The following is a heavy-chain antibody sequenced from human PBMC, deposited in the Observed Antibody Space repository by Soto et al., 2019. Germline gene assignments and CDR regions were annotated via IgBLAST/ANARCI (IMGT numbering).Heavy chain of an antibody. Sequence: QVHLVQSGAEVAKPGASVKVSCKPSGYTFTGYYIHWVRQAPGQGLEWMGWINPSSGDSKYAKKFQGRVTMTRDTSISTAYLDLRNLRSDDTAVYYWAREGGSAYGMDVWGQGTAVTVSS. D-gene: IGHD1-26*01. CDR3: AREGGSAYGMDV. CDR1: GYTFTGYY. CDR2: INPSSGDS. J-gene: IGHJ6*02. V-gene: IGHV1-2*02.